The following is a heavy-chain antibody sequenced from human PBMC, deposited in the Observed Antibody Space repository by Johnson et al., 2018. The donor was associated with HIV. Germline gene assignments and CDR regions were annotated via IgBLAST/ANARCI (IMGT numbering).Heavy chain of an antibody. J-gene: IGHJ3*01. Sequence: VQLVESGGGLVQPGGSLRLYCVVSGFTFSNYWMHWVRQAPGKGLVWVSRIKSDGSSINYADSVKGRFTISRDNAKNTLYLQMNSLRTEDTAVYYCARGSTMRVSAFDLWGKGTMVTVSS. V-gene: IGHV3-74*02. CDR3: ARGSTMRVSAFDL. D-gene: IGHD3-22*01. CDR2: IKSDGSSI. CDR1: GFTFSNYW.